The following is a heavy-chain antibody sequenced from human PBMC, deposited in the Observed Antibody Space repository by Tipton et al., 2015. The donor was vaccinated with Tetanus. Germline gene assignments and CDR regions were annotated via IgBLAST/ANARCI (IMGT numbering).Heavy chain of an antibody. CDR2: IYYSGST. CDR1: GGSVSSGSYY. CDR3: ARDRIAARARYYYGMDV. Sequence: LRLSCTVSGGSVSSGSYYWSWIRQPPGKGLEWIGDIYYSGSTNYNPSLKSRVTISVDTSKNQFSLKLSSVTAADTAVYYCARDRIAARARYYYGMDVWGQGTTVTVSS. V-gene: IGHV4-61*01. J-gene: IGHJ6*02. D-gene: IGHD6-6*01.